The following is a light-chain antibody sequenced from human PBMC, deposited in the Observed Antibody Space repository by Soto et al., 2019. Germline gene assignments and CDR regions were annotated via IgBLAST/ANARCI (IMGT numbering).Light chain of an antibody. J-gene: IGLJ1*01. V-gene: IGLV3-21*04. CDR1: NIGNKR. Sequence: SYELTQPPSVSVAPEKTATITCGGDNIGNKRVHWYRQKPGQAPVLVISYDSDRPSGIPERFSGSNSGNTATLTISRVKAGDEADYYCQVWDIMTDNYVFGTGTKLTVL. CDR2: YDS. CDR3: QVWDIMTDNYV.